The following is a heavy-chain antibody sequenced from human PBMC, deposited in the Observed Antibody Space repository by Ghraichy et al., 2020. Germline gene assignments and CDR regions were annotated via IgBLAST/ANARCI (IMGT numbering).Heavy chain of an antibody. Sequence: SQTLSLTCTVSGGSVSSGSYYWSWIRQPPGKGLEWIGYIYYSGSTNYNPSLKSRVTISVDTSKNQFSLKLSSVTAADTAVYYCARDLIAARSAFDIWGQGTMVTVSS. J-gene: IGHJ3*02. D-gene: IGHD6-6*01. CDR2: IYYSGST. CDR3: ARDLIAARSAFDI. V-gene: IGHV4-61*01. CDR1: GGSVSSGSYY.